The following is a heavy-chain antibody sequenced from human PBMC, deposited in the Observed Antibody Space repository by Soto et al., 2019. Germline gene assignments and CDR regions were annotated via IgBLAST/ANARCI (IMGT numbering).Heavy chain of an antibody. V-gene: IGHV1-69*02. CDR3: ATSPYYYDSSGYIYGMDV. CDR2: IIPILGIA. D-gene: IGHD3-22*01. J-gene: IGHJ6*02. Sequence: QVQLVQSGAEVKKPGSSVKVSCKASGGTFSSYTISWVRQAPGQGLEWMGRIIPILGIANYAQKFQGRVRITADKSTSTAYMELSSLRSEDTAVYYCATSPYYYDSSGYIYGMDVWGQGTTVTVSS. CDR1: GGTFSSYT.